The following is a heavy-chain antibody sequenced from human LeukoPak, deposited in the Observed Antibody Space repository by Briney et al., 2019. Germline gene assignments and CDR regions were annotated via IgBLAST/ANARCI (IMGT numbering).Heavy chain of an antibody. CDR2: ITGSGGNS. V-gene: IGHV3-23*01. CDR3: AKDGQRVLYSSGFPYFDY. Sequence: GGSLRLSCAASGFIFSTYGMSWVRQAPGKGLEWVSLITGSGGNSYYADSVKGRLTISRDNSKNTLYLQMNSLRADDTAVYYCAKDGQRVLYSSGFPYFDYWGRGTLVTVSS. D-gene: IGHD6-19*01. J-gene: IGHJ4*02. CDR1: GFIFSTYG.